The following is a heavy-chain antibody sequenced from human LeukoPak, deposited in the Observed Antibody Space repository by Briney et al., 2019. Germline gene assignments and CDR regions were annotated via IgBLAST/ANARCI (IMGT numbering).Heavy chain of an antibody. D-gene: IGHD2-2*01. Sequence: SETLSLTCAVYGGSFSDYYWSWIRQPAGKGLEWIGRIYTSGSTNYNPSLKSRVTISVDTSKNQFSLKLSSVTAADTAVYYCARETLGYCSSTSCVIWFDPWGQGTLVTVSS. CDR2: IYTSGST. J-gene: IGHJ5*02. CDR1: GGSFSDYY. V-gene: IGHV4-4*07. CDR3: ARETLGYCSSTSCVIWFDP.